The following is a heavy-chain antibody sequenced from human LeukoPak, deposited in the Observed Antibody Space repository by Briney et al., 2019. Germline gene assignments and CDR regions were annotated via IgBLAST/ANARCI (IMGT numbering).Heavy chain of an antibody. J-gene: IGHJ4*02. CDR2: INTDGSTT. Sequence: GGSLRLSCAASGFTFSNDWMHWVRQAPGKGLVWVSRINTDGSTTTYADSVKGRFTISRDNAKNTLYLQMNSLRVEDTAVYYCAKGRGGSYHYWGKGTLVTVSS. V-gene: IGHV3-74*01. CDR3: AKGRGGSYHY. CDR1: GFTFSNDW. D-gene: IGHD1-26*01.